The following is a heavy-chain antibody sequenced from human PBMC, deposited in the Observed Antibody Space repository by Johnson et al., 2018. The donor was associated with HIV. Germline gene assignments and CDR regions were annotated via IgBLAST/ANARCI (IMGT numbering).Heavy chain of an antibody. D-gene: IGHD6-19*01. Sequence: QVQLVESGGGVVQPGRSLRLSCAASGFTFSSYAMHWVRQAPGKGLEWVAVISYDGSNKYYADSVKGRFTISRDNSKNTLYLQMNSLRAEDTAVYYCAKAHGGIAVARVAFDIWGQGTMVTVSS. CDR2: ISYDGSNK. V-gene: IGHV3-30-3*01. CDR3: AKAHGGIAVARVAFDI. J-gene: IGHJ3*02. CDR1: GFTFSSYA.